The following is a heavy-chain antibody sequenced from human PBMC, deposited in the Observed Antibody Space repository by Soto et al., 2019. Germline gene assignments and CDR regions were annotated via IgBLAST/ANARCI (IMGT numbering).Heavy chain of an antibody. J-gene: IGHJ3*02. D-gene: IGHD3-10*01. CDR1: GFTFSSYW. V-gene: IGHV3-7*01. Sequence: EVQLVESGGGLVQPGGSLRLSCAASGFTFSSYWMSWVRQAPGKGLEWVANIKQDGSEKYYVDSVKGRFTISRDNAKTSLYLQMNSLRAEDRAVYDCARGVDEVLLWFGEVNIHAFDIWGQGTMVTVSS. CDR2: IKQDGSEK. CDR3: ARGVDEVLLWFGEVNIHAFDI.